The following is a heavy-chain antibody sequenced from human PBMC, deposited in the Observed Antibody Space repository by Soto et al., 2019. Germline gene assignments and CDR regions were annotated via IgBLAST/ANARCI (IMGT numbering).Heavy chain of an antibody. CDR3: ARHGHMVRGVISGPNWFDP. CDR1: GGSISSSSYY. Sequence: SETLSLTCTVSGGSISSSSYYWGWIRQPPGKGLEWIGSIYYSGSTYYNPSLKSRVTISVDTSKNQFSLKLSSVTAADTAVYYCARHGHMVRGVISGPNWFDPWGQGTLVTVSS. D-gene: IGHD3-10*01. V-gene: IGHV4-39*01. J-gene: IGHJ5*02. CDR2: IYYSGST.